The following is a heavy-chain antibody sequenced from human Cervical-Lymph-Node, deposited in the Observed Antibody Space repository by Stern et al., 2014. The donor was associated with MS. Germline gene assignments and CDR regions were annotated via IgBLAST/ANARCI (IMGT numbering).Heavy chain of an antibody. CDR2: IYHSGSI. J-gene: IGHJ4*02. CDR1: GGSISSSNW. Sequence: QLQLQESGPGLVKPSGTLSLTCAVSGGSISSSNWWSWVRQPPGKGLEWIGEIYHSGSINYNPSLKSRVTISVDKSKNQFSLKLSSVTAADTAVYYCARATPSYSSGWYFLDYWGQGTLVTVSS. V-gene: IGHV4-4*02. D-gene: IGHD6-19*01. CDR3: ARATPSYSSGWYFLDY.